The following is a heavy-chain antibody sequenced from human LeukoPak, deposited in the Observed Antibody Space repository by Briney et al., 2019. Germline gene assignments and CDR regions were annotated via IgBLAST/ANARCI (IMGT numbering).Heavy chain of an antibody. D-gene: IGHD6-19*01. CDR3: AKERYINGWALFDY. J-gene: IGHJ4*02. CDR1: GFTFSSYA. CDR2: ISGSGGST. V-gene: IGHV3-23*01. Sequence: GGSLRLSCAASGFTFSSYAMSWVRQAPGKGLEWVTAISGSGGSTYNADSVKGRFTIFRDNSENTLYLQMNSLRAEDTAVYYCAKERYINGWALFDYWGQGTLVTVSS.